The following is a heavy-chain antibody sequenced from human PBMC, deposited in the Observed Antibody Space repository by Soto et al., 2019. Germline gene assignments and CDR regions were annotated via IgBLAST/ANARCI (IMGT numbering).Heavy chain of an antibody. Sequence: ASVKVSCKHSGYTFTSYCMSWVREAPGQGLEWMGWISAYNGNTNYAQKLQGRVTMTTDTSTSTAYMELRSLRSDDTAVYYCARDIRPAGRYYYYGMDVWGQGTTVTVSS. D-gene: IGHD6-13*01. CDR2: ISAYNGNT. V-gene: IGHV1-18*01. CDR3: ARDIRPAGRYYYYGMDV. J-gene: IGHJ6*02. CDR1: GYTFTSYC.